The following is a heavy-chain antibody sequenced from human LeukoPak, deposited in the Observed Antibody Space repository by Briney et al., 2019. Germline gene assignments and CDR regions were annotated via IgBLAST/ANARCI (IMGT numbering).Heavy chain of an antibody. Sequence: SETLSLTCGVYGGSFSGYYWSWIRQPPGKGLEWIGEINPRGSTNYNPSLKSRVTLSADTSKNQFSLTLNSVTAADTAVYYCARRRLGYYFDYWGQGTLVTVSS. CDR2: INPRGST. D-gene: IGHD5-24*01. J-gene: IGHJ4*02. V-gene: IGHV4-34*01. CDR1: GGSFSGYY. CDR3: ARRRLGYYFDY.